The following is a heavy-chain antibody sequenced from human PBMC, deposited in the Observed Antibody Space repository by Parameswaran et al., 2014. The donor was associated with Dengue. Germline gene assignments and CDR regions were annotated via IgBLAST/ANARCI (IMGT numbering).Heavy chain of an antibody. D-gene: IGHD5-12*01. CDR3: ARRMDIVATMELRDAFDI. Sequence: VRQAPGRGWDGSHPISSSSSYIYYADSVKGRFTISRDNAKNSLYLQMNSLRAEDTAVYYCARRMDIVATMELRDAFDIWGQGTMVTVSS. V-gene: IGHV3-21*01. J-gene: IGHJ3*02. CDR2: ISSSSSYI.